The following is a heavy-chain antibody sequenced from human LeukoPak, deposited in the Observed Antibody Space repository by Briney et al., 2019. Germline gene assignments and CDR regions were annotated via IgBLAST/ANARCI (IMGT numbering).Heavy chain of an antibody. Sequence: SETLSLTCTVSGGSISSYYWSWIRQPPGKGLEWIGYIYYSGSTNYNPSLKSRVTISVDTSKNQFSLKLSSVTAADTAVYYCAREGPDKAMDPFDYWGQGTLVTVSS. CDR1: GGSISSYY. CDR3: AREGPDKAMDPFDY. CDR2: IYYSGST. D-gene: IGHD5-18*01. V-gene: IGHV4-59*01. J-gene: IGHJ4*02.